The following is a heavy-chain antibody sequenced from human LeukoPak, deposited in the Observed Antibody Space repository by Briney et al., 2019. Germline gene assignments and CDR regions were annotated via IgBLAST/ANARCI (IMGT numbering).Heavy chain of an antibody. Sequence: SETLSLTRTVPGGSISSYYWSWIRQPPGKGLEWIGYIYYSGSTNYNPSLKSRVTISVDTSKNQFSLKLSSVTAADTAVYYCARELGAEYYDFWSGISTSYYFDYWGQGTLVTVSS. CDR1: GGSISSYY. CDR3: ARELGAEYYDFWSGISTSYYFDY. V-gene: IGHV4-59*01. D-gene: IGHD3-3*01. CDR2: IYYSGST. J-gene: IGHJ4*02.